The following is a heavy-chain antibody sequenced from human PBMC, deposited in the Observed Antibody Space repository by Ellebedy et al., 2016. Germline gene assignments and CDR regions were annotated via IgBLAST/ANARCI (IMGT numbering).Heavy chain of an antibody. D-gene: IGHD3-10*01. CDR2: INPNSGGT. CDR3: ARESDYGSYFEF. V-gene: IGHV1-2*02. J-gene: IGHJ4*02. Sequence: RQAPGQGLEWMGWINPNSGGTNYAQNFRGRVTVTRDTSTNTPYVSLSSLKSDDTAVYYCARESDYGSYFEFWGQGTLVIVSS.